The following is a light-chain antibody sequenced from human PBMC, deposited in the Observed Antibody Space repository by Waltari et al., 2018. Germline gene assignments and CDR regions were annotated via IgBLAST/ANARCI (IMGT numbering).Light chain of an antibody. J-gene: IGKJ1*01. V-gene: IGKV4-1*01. CDR2: WAS. CDR1: QSLLYSYTNKNY. Sequence: DIVMTQSPDSLTVSLGERATINCKSTQSLLYSYTNKNYLAWYQQKPGQSPKLLIYWASTRDSGVPDRFSGSGSGTDFTLTISRLQAEDVAVYYCQQYYSTPVTFGQGTKVEMK. CDR3: QQYYSTPVT.